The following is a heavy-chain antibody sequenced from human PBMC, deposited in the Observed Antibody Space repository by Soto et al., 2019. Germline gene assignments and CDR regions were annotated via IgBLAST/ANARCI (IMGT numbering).Heavy chain of an antibody. Sequence: SETLSLTCTVSGGSISSYYWSWIRQPPGKGLEWIGYIYYSGRTNYNPSLKSRVTISVDTSKNQFSLKLSSVTAADTAVYYCATLERIAAAGAGYYYYGMDVWGQGTTVT. CDR3: ATLERIAAAGAGYYYYGMDV. CDR2: IYYSGRT. D-gene: IGHD6-13*01. J-gene: IGHJ6*02. V-gene: IGHV4-59*08. CDR1: GGSISSYY.